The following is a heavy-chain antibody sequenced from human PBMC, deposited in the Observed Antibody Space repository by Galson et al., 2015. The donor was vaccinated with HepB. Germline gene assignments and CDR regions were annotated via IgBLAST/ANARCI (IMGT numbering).Heavy chain of an antibody. D-gene: IGHD3-3*01. J-gene: IGHJ4*02. CDR2: IIPIFGTA. Sequence: SVKVSCKASGGTFSSDAISWGRQAPGQGLEWMGGIIPIFGTANYAQKFQGRVTITAGESTSTAYMELRSLRSDDTAVYYWARLGGAVSGLRFLEWLLSKEYYFAYWGQGPLVPVSS. CDR3: ARLGGAVSGLRFLEWLLSKEYYFAY. V-gene: IGHV1-69*13. CDR1: GGTFSSDA.